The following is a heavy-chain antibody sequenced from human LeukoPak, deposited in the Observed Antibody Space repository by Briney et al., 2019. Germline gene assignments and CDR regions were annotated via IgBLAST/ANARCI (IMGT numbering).Heavy chain of an antibody. Sequence: GASVKVSCKVSGYTLTELSMHWVRQAPGKGPEWMGGFDPEDGETIYAQKFQGRVTMTEDTSTDTAYMELSSLRSEDTAVYYCATAQYYYDSSGYYYFDYWGQGTLVTVSS. CDR3: ATAQYYYDSSGYYYFDY. D-gene: IGHD3-22*01. J-gene: IGHJ4*02. CDR2: FDPEDGET. CDR1: GYTLTELS. V-gene: IGHV1-24*01.